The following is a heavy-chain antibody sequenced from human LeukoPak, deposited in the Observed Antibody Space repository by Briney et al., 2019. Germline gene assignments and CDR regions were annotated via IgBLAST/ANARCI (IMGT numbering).Heavy chain of an antibody. D-gene: IGHD1-14*01. CDR1: GVSISSSSYY. CDR2: IFYSGST. CDR3: VRTNPWDLTYYFDY. J-gene: IGHJ4*02. Sequence: SETLSLTCTVSGVSISSSSYYWGWIRQPPGKGLEWIGSIFYSGSTYYNPSLKSRVTISVDTSKNQFSLRLTSVTAADTAVYYCVRTNPWDLTYYFDYWGQGTLVTVSS. V-gene: IGHV4-39*07.